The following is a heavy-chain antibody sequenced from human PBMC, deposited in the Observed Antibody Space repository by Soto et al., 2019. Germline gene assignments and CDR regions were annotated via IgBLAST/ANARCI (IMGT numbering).Heavy chain of an antibody. CDR3: TGDYYDSSGYGPVGAFDI. Sequence: PVGSLRLSCAASGFTFSGSAMHWVRQASGKGLEWVGRIRSKANSYATAYAASVKGRFTISRDDSKNTAYLQMNSLKTEDTAVYYCTGDYYDSSGYGPVGAFDIWGQGTMVTVSS. J-gene: IGHJ3*02. D-gene: IGHD3-22*01. CDR1: GFTFSGSA. CDR2: IRSKANSYAT. V-gene: IGHV3-73*01.